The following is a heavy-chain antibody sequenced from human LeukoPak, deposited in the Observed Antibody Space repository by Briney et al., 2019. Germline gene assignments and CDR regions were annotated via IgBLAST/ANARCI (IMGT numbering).Heavy chain of an antibody. Sequence: PGGSLRLSCAASGFTFSSYAMHWVRQAPGKGLEYVSAISSNGGSTYYANSVKGRFTISRDNSKNTLYLQMGSLRAEDMAVYYCARDSRGSGLHPDYWGQGTLVTVSS. CDR3: ARDSRGSGLHPDY. D-gene: IGHD3-10*01. V-gene: IGHV3-64*01. J-gene: IGHJ4*02. CDR1: GFTFSSYA. CDR2: ISSNGGST.